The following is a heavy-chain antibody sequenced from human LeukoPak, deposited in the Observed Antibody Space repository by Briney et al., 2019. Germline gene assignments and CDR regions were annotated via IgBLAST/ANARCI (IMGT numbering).Heavy chain of an antibody. CDR3: ARPSIAAAASHFDY. CDR1: GGSISSGDYY. D-gene: IGHD6-13*01. Sequence: SETLSLTCTVSGGSISSGDYYWSWIRQPPGKGLEWIGYIYYSGTTYYNPSLKTRVAISVDTSKNQFSLKLSSVTAADTAVYYCARPSIAAAASHFDYWGQGTLVTVSS. J-gene: IGHJ4*02. V-gene: IGHV4-30-4*01. CDR2: IYYSGTT.